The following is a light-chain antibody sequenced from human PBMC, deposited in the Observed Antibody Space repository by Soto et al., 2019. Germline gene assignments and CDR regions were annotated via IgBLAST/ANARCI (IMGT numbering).Light chain of an antibody. V-gene: IGLV1-40*01. J-gene: IGLJ1*01. Sequence: QSVLTQPPSVSGAPGQRVTISCTGSSSNIGAGYDVHWYQQLPGTAPKLLIYGNSNRPSGVPDRFSGSKSGTSASLAITGLQAEDEADYYCQSYDNSLSAYYVFGTGTKVTVL. CDR2: GNS. CDR1: SSNIGAGYD. CDR3: QSYDNSLSAYYV.